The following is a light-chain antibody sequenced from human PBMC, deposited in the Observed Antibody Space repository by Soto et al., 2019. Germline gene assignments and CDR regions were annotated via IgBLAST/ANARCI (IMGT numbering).Light chain of an antibody. Sequence: QSALTQPASVSGSPGQSITVSCTGTSSDVGTYNLVSWYQQHPGKAPKLMIYEGDKRPSGVSNRFSGSKSGNTAYLTISGLQVEDEAVYFCFSFTTTSTHVFGTGTKLTVL. J-gene: IGLJ1*01. CDR1: SSDVGTYNL. CDR3: FSFTTTSTHV. CDR2: EGD. V-gene: IGLV2-14*02.